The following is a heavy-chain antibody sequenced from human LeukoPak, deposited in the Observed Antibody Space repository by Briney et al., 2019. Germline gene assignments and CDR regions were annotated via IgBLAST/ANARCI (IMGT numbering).Heavy chain of an antibody. Sequence: PSXXLSLTCTVSGGSISSYYWSWIRQPPGKGLEWIGYIYYSGSTNYNPSLKSRVTISVDTSKNQFSLKLSSVTAADTAVYYCARGGYSGYDSVYYMDVWGKGTTVTVSS. D-gene: IGHD5-12*01. V-gene: IGHV4-59*01. CDR1: GGSISSYY. CDR3: ARGGYSGYDSVYYMDV. J-gene: IGHJ6*03. CDR2: IYYSGST.